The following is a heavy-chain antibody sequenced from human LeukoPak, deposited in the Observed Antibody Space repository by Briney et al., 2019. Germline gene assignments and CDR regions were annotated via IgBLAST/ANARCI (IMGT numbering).Heavy chain of an antibody. CDR2: INHSGST. V-gene: IGHV4-34*01. CDR3: ASAATRGTYNFDS. J-gene: IGHJ4*02. D-gene: IGHD1-26*01. Sequence: PSEXLSLTCAVYGGSFSDYYWSWLRQPPGKGLEWIGEINHSGSTNYKPSLKSRVTISVDTSKNQFSLRLTSVTAADTAVYYCASAATRGTYNFDSWGQGTLVTVSS. CDR1: GGSFSDYY.